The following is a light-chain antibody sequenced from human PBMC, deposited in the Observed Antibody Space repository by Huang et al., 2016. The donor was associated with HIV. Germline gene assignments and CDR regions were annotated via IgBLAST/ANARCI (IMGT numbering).Light chain of an antibody. CDR3: QQSYSTLRYT. Sequence: DIQMTQSPSSLSASVGDRVTITCRASQSISSSLNWYQQKPGKAPKLLIYAASSLQSGVPSSFSGSGSGTDFTLTISSLQPEDFATYYCQQSYSTLRYTFGQGTKLEIK. J-gene: IGKJ2*01. CDR1: QSISSS. V-gene: IGKV1-39*01. CDR2: AAS.